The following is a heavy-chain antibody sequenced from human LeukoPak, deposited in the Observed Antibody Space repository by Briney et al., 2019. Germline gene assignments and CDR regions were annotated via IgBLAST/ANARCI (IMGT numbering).Heavy chain of an antibody. D-gene: IGHD6-13*01. V-gene: IGHV1-18*01. J-gene: IGHJ6*02. Sequence: GASVTVSCKASGYTFTSYGISWVRQAPGQGLEWMGWISAYNGNTNYAQKLQGRVTMTTDTSTSTAYMELRSLRSDDTAVYYCARVEGIAAAGIAGMDVWGQGTTVTVSS. CDR2: ISAYNGNT. CDR3: ARVEGIAAAGIAGMDV. CDR1: GYTFTSYG.